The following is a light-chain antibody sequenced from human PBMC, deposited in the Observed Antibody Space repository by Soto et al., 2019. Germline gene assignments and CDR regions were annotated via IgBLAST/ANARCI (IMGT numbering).Light chain of an antibody. Sequence: EIVLTQSPGTLSLSPGERATLSCRASQSVSSSFLAWYQQKPGQAPRPLIYGASSRATGIPDRFSGSGSGTDFALTISRMEPEDFAVYYCQQYDSAPWTFGQGIKVASK. CDR3: QQYDSAPWT. CDR2: GAS. V-gene: IGKV3-20*01. CDR1: QSVSSSF. J-gene: IGKJ1*01.